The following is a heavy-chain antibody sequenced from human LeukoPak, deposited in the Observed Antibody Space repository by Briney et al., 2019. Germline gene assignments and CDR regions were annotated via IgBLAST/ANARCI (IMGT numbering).Heavy chain of an antibody. CDR3: ARISSEKYGLGDY. D-gene: IGHD3-22*01. J-gene: IGHJ4*02. V-gene: IGHV3-74*01. CDR2: IGSDGIGT. Sequence: GGSLRLSCSASGFTFSSYWMNWVRQAPGKGLVWVSRIGSDGIGTTYADSVKSRFTISRDNDKNTVYLQMNSLRAEDTAVYYCARISSEKYGLGDYWGQGTLVTVSS. CDR1: GFTFSSYW.